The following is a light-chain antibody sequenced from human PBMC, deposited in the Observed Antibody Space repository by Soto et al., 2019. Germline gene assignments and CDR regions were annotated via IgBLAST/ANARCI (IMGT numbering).Light chain of an antibody. CDR1: SSDVGGYNY. CDR2: EVS. Sequence: QSALTQPASVSGSPGQSITISCTGTSSDVGGYNYVSWYQQHPDKAPKLMIYEVSNRPSGVSNRFSGSKSGNTASLTISGLHAEAEADYYCSSYTSSSTLVVFGGGTQLTVL. V-gene: IGLV2-14*01. J-gene: IGLJ3*02. CDR3: SSYTSSSTLVV.